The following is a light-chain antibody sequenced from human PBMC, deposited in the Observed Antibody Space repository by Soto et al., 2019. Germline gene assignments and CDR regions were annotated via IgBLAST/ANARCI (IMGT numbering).Light chain of an antibody. CDR1: QSVSSSY. Sequence: EIVFTQSPGTLSLSPGERATLSCRASQSVSSSYLAWYQQKPGQAPRLLIYGASSRATGIPDRFSGSGSGTDFTLTISRLEPEDFAVYYCQQYNNWPLTFGGGTKVDIK. CDR3: QQYNNWPLT. CDR2: GAS. J-gene: IGKJ4*01. V-gene: IGKV3-20*01.